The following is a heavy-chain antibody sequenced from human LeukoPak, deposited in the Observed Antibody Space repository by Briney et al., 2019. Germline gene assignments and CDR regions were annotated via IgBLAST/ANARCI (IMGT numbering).Heavy chain of an antibody. J-gene: IGHJ6*02. CDR1: GFTFSNAW. V-gene: IGHV3-21*01. CDR3: ARVLFGYYGVDV. Sequence: NSGGSLRLSCAASGFTFSNAWMSWVRQAPGKGLEWVSSISGSSDYIFYADSVKGRFTMSRDNAKNSLYLQMNSLRAEDTAVYYCARVLFGYYGVDVWGQGTTVTVSS. CDR2: ISGSSDYI. D-gene: IGHD3-3*01.